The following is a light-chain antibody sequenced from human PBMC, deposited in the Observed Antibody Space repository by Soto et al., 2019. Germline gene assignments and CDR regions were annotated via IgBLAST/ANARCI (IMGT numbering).Light chain of an antibody. J-gene: IGKJ5*01. V-gene: IGKV3-11*01. CDR3: QQRSNWPIT. CDR2: DAS. CDR1: RSVSSY. Sequence: EIVLTESPATPSFSPGESATLSSRATRSVSSYLAWYQQKHGQAPRLLIYDASSRPTDIPARFSGSGYGTDFNLTISSLETEDFALYYCQQRSNWPITFGQGTRLEI.